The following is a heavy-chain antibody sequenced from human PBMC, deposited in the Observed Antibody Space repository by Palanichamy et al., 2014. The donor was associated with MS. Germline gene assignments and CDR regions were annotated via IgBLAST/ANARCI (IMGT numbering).Heavy chain of an antibody. V-gene: IGHV3-30*02. D-gene: IGHD6-13*01. Sequence: QVQLVESGGGVVQPGGSLRLSCAASGIRFSSSGMHWVAQAPGKGLEWVTFIQFDESTKYYTDPVRGRFTISRDNSKNTVYLQMNSLRIEDTAVYYCAREGSSWVFDNWGQGTLVTVSS. CDR1: GIRFSSSG. CDR2: IQFDESTK. CDR3: AREGSSWVFDN. J-gene: IGHJ4*02.